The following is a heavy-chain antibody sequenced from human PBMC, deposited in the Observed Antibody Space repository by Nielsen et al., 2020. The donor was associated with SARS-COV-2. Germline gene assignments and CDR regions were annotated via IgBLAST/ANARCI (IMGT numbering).Heavy chain of an antibody. CDR2: INSDGSST. CDR1: GFTFSSYW. CDR3: ARVIAAAGSLYYYYYYGMDV. Sequence: GESLKISCAASGFTFSSYWMHWVRQAPGKGLVWVSRINSDGSSTSYADSVKGRFTIFRDNAKNTLYLQMNSLRAEDTAVYYCARVIAAAGSLYYYYYYGMDVWGQGTTVTVSS. D-gene: IGHD6-13*01. J-gene: IGHJ6*02. V-gene: IGHV3-74*01.